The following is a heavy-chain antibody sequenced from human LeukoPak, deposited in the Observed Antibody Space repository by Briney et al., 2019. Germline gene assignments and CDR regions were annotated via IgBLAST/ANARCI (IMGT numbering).Heavy chain of an antibody. CDR3: ARGELRYFDWLNY. Sequence: PGGSLRLSCAASGFTFSSYWMHSVRQAPGKGLVWVSRINSDGSSTSYADSVKGRFTISRDNAKNTLYLHMNSLRAEDTAVYYCARGELRYFDWLNYWGQGTLVTVSS. J-gene: IGHJ4*02. D-gene: IGHD3-9*01. CDR1: GFTFSSYW. CDR2: INSDGSST. V-gene: IGHV3-74*01.